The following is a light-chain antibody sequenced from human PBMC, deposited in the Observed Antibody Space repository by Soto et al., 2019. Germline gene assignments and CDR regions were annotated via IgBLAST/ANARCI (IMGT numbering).Light chain of an antibody. CDR1: QGISSY. Sequence: IHLTQSGASLSASVGDRVTLTCRASQGISSYLAWYQQKPGKAPKLLISAASTLQSGVPSRFSGRGSGTDFTLTIGSLQPEDFATYYCLQDYSFPRTFGGGTKVDIK. V-gene: IGKV1-9*01. CDR3: LQDYSFPRT. J-gene: IGKJ4*01. CDR2: AAS.